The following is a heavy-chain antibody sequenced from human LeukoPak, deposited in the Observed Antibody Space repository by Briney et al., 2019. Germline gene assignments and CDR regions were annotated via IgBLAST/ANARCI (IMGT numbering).Heavy chain of an antibody. V-gene: IGHV3-9*01. CDR3: AKEGVSAAGQLDY. CDR1: GFTFHDHA. CDR2: ITWNSGIM. Sequence: GRSLRLSCAASGFTFHDHAVHWVRQAPGKGLEWVSGITWNSGIMGYADSVRGRFTISRDNAKKSLHLQMNSLRAEDTAFYYCAKEGVSAAGQLDYWGQGTLVTVSS. J-gene: IGHJ4*02. D-gene: IGHD6-13*01.